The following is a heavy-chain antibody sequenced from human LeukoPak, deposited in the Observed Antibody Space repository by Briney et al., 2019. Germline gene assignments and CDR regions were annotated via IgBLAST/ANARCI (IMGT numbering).Heavy chain of an antibody. CDR3: ARARYYDFWSGSYYYGMDV. V-gene: IGHV3-23*01. J-gene: IGHJ6*02. CDR2: ISDSGGST. Sequence: PGGSLRLSCAASGFTFSNYAMSWVRQAPGKGLEWVSAISDSGGSTYYADSVKGRFTVSRDNSKNTLYLQMNSLRAEDTAVYYCARARYYDFWSGSYYYGMDVWGQGTTVTVSS. D-gene: IGHD3-3*01. CDR1: GFTFSNYA.